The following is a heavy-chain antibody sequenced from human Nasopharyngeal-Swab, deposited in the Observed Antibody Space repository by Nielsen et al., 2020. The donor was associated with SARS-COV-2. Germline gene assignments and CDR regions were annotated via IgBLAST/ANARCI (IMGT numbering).Heavy chain of an antibody. CDR2: IKQDGSEK. CDR1: GFIFDDYA. V-gene: IGHV3-7*01. Sequence: GESLKISCAASGFIFDDYAMHWVRQAPGKGLEWVANIKQDGSEKYYVDSVKGRFTISRDNAKNSLYLQMNSLRAEDTAVYYCARDPGFGYYYDSSGYYDYWGQGTLVTVSS. J-gene: IGHJ4*02. D-gene: IGHD3-22*01. CDR3: ARDPGFGYYYDSSGYYDY.